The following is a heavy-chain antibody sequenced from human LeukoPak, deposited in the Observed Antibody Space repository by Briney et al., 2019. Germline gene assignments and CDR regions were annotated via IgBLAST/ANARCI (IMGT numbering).Heavy chain of an antibody. CDR3: ARARAYDYVWGSYGLDQSTHYYFDH. J-gene: IGHJ4*02. Sequence: GGSLRLSCAASGFTVSSDYMSWVRQAPGKGLEWVSVIYSGGSTYYADSVKGRFTISRDNSKNTLYLQMNSLRAEDTAVYYCARARAYDYVWGSYGLDQSTHYYFDHWGQGTLVTVSS. V-gene: IGHV3-53*01. CDR2: IYSGGST. CDR1: GFTVSSDY. D-gene: IGHD3-16*01.